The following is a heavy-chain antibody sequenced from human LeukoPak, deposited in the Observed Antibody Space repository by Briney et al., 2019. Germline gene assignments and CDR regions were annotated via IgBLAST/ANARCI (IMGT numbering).Heavy chain of an antibody. CDR3: ATDSIVGGHDY. CDR2: INWNGDST. D-gene: IGHD1-26*01. J-gene: IGHJ4*02. Sequence: GGSLRLSCAASGFNIDDYGMSWVRQVPGKGLEWVSNINWNGDSTGYADSVKGRFTISRDNAKNSLYLQMNSLKGEDTALYYCATDSIVGGHDYWGQGTLVTVSS. CDR1: GFNIDDYG. V-gene: IGHV3-20*04.